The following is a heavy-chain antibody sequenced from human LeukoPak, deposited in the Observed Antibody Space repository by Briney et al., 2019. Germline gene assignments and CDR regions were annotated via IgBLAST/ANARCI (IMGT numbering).Heavy chain of an antibody. Sequence: GESLKISCKGFGYSFTSYWIGWVRQMPGKGLEWMGIIYPGDSDTRYSPSFQGQVTISADKSISTAYLQWSSLKASDTAMYYCARWGQGYCSGGSCYDPGYWGQGTLVTVSS. CDR1: GYSFTSYW. D-gene: IGHD2-15*01. J-gene: IGHJ4*02. CDR3: ARWGQGYCSGGSCYDPGY. V-gene: IGHV5-51*01. CDR2: IYPGDSDT.